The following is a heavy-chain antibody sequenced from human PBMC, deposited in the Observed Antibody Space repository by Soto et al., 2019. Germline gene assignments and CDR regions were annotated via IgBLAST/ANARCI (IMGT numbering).Heavy chain of an antibody. J-gene: IGHJ4*02. CDR3: AHNCGVDCHSVFFY. CDR2: ISGGGGSS. V-gene: IGHV3-23*01. CDR1: GFTFSNYA. D-gene: IGHD2-21*02. Sequence: EVQLLESGGGLVQPGGSLRLSCAASGFTFSNYAMSWVRQAPGKGLEWVSGISGGGGSSYYADSVKGRFTISRDNSKNRLYLQMNSLRAEDRAVYYCAHNCGVDCHSVFFYWGQGTLVIVSS.